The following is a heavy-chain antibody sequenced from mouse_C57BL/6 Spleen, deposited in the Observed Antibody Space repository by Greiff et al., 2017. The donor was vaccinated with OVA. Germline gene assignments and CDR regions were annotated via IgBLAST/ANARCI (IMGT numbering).Heavy chain of an antibody. Sequence: EVKLMESGPELVKPGASVKIPCKASGYTFTDYNMDWVKQSHGKSLEWIGDINLNNGGTIYNQKFKGKATLTVDKSSSTAYMELRSLTSEDTAVYYCARGIRILYFDYWGQGTTLTVSS. CDR2: INLNNGGT. CDR3: ARGIRILYFDY. CDR1: GYTFTDYN. J-gene: IGHJ2*01. V-gene: IGHV1-18*01.